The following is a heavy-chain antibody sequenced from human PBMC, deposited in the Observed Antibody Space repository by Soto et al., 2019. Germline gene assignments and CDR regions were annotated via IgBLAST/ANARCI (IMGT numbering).Heavy chain of an antibody. J-gene: IGHJ4*02. CDR3: TRDTGGWGAY. CDR1: GFTFSNFW. CDR2: INEDGRII. V-gene: IGHV3-74*01. Sequence: EVQLVESGGGLVQPGGSLRLSCAASGFTFSNFWMHWVRQVPGKGLMWVSRINEDGRIINYADSVKGRFTISRDNARATLYLEMNSRRAEDRATYYCTRDTGGWGAYWGQGALVTVSS. D-gene: IGHD3-16*01.